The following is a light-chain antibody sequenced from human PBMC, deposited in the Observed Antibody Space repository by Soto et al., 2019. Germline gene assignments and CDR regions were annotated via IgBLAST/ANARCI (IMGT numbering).Light chain of an antibody. V-gene: IGLV2-23*01. CDR3: CSFAGPRGLI. CDR1: SSDVGIYNL. Sequence: QSALTQPASVSGSPGQSITISCTGTSSDVGIYNLVSWFQQHPGKAPKLMIYEGSKRPSGISDRFSGSKSGNTAFLTISGLQAEDESDYDCCSFAGPRGLIFGGGTKLTVL. CDR2: EGS. J-gene: IGLJ2*01.